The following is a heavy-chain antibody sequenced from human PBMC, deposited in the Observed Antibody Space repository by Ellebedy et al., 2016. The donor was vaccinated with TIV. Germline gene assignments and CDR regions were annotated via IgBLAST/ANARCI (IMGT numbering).Heavy chain of an antibody. CDR1: GGSVSSNNW. V-gene: IGHV4-4*02. CDR2: IFHDGLT. J-gene: IGHJ4*02. CDR3: ARVEWVQLGLEY. Sequence: MPGGSLRLSCAVSGGSVSSNNWWCWVRQPPGKGLEWIGDIFHDGLTVQNPSLKSRVTISVDKTKNQLSLNLSAVTAADTAVYYCARVEWVQLGLEYWGQGILVTVSS. D-gene: IGHD5-18*01.